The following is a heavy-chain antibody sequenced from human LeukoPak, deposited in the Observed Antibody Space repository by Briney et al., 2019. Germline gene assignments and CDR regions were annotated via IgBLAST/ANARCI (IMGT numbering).Heavy chain of an antibody. CDR3: ATTPGGIAVAGSFDY. CDR1: GYTLTELS. CDR2: FDPEDGET. D-gene: IGHD6-19*01. J-gene: IGHJ4*02. Sequence: ASVKVSCKVSGYTLTELSMHWVRQAPGQGLEWMGGFDPEDGETIYAQKFQGRVTMTEDTSTDTAYMELSSLRSEDTAVYYCATTPGGIAVAGSFDYWGQGTLVTVSS. V-gene: IGHV1-24*01.